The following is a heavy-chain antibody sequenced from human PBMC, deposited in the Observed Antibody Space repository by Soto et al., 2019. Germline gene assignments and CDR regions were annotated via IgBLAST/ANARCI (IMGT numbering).Heavy chain of an antibody. J-gene: IGHJ6*02. V-gene: IGHV4-59*01. CDR3: ASDPSSAWDQGYGMDV. CDR2: IYYSGST. Sequence: XASLSLTCTVSGGCISTYYWSWIRQPPGKGLEWIGYIYYSGSTSYNPSLKSRVTISVDTSKNQFSLKLRSVTAADTAVYYRASDPSSAWDQGYGMDVWGQRTTVTVSS. D-gene: IGHD6-19*01. CDR1: GGCISTYY.